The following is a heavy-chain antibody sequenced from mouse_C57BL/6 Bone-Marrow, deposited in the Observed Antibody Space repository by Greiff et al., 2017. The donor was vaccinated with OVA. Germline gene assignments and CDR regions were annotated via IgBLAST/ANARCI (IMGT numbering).Heavy chain of an antibody. Sequence: EVQLVESGGGLVKPGGSLKLSCAASGFTFSDYGMHWVRQAPEKGLEWVAYISSGSSTIYYADTVKGRFTISRDNAKNTLFLQMTSLRSEDTAMYYCARQDDYDWFAYWGQGTLVTVSA. J-gene: IGHJ3*01. D-gene: IGHD2-4*01. V-gene: IGHV5-17*01. CDR3: ARQDDYDWFAY. CDR2: ISSGSSTI. CDR1: GFTFSDYG.